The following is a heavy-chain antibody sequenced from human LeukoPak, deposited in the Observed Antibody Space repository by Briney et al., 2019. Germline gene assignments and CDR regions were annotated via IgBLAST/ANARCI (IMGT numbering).Heavy chain of an antibody. Sequence: PSETLSLTCTVSGGSISSYYWSWIRQPPGKGLEWIGYIYYSGGTNYNPSLKSRVTISVDTSKNQFSLKLSSVTAADTAVYYCARHHIAVADFDYWGQGTLVTVSS. J-gene: IGHJ4*02. V-gene: IGHV4-59*08. D-gene: IGHD6-19*01. CDR2: IYYSGGT. CDR1: GGSISSYY. CDR3: ARHHIAVADFDY.